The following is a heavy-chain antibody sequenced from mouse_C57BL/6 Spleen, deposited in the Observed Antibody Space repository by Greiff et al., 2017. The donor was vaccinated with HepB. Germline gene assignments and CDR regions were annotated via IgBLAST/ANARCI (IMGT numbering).Heavy chain of an antibody. CDR2: IYPRSGNT. J-gene: IGHJ3*01. Sequence: QVQLQQSGAELARPGASVKLSCKASGYTFTSYGISWVKQRTGQGLEWIGEIYPRSGNTYYNEKFKGKATLTADKSSSTAYMELRSLTSEDSAVYFCAQYYGSSTAWFAYWGQGTLVTVSA. D-gene: IGHD1-1*01. CDR3: AQYYGSSTAWFAY. V-gene: IGHV1-81*01. CDR1: GYTFTSYG.